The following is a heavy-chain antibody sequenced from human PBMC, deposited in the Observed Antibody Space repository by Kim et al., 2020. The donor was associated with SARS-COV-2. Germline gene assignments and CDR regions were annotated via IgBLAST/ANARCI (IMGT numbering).Heavy chain of an antibody. CDR3: AKGHHYDSSGYLDY. Sequence: VKGRYTITRENSQNTRYLKMNSLRAEDTAVYYCAKGHHYDSSGYLDYWGQGTLVTVSS. V-gene: IGHV3-23*01. J-gene: IGHJ4*02. D-gene: IGHD3-22*01.